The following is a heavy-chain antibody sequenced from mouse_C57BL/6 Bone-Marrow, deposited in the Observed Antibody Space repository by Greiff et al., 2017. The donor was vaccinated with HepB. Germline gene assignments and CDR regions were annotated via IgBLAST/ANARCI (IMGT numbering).Heavy chain of an antibody. CDR3: TTPYYEGAMDY. D-gene: IGHD1-1*02. Sequence: VQLKQSGAELVRPGASVKLSCTASGFNIKDDYMHWVKQRPEQGLEWIGWIDPENGDTEYASKFQGKATITADTSSNTAYLQLSSLTSEDTAVYYCTTPYYEGAMDYWGQGTSVTVSS. J-gene: IGHJ4*01. CDR2: IDPENGDT. CDR1: GFNIKDDY. V-gene: IGHV14-4*01.